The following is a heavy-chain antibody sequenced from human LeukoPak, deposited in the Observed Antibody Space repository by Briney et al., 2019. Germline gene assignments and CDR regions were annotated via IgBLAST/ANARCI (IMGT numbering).Heavy chain of an antibody. CDR1: GFTFSSYA. D-gene: IGHD3-10*01. CDR3: ARDHSFGSGTNYYYMDV. V-gene: IGHV3-30*04. Sequence: PGGSLRLSCAASGFTFSSYAMHWVRQAPGKGLEWVAVISYDGSNKYYADSVKGRFTISRDNSKNTLYLQMNSLRAEDTAVYYCARDHSFGSGTNYYYMDVWGKGTTVTVSS. CDR2: ISYDGSNK. J-gene: IGHJ6*03.